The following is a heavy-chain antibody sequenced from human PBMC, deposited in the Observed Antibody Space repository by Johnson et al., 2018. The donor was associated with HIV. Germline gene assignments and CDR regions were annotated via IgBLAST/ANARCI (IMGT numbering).Heavy chain of an antibody. V-gene: IGHV3-66*03. CDR1: GFTVSSNY. CDR2: IYSGGTT. J-gene: IGHJ3*02. D-gene: IGHD6-13*01. CDR3: ARDLRIYSSSTIRGDAFDI. Sequence: VQLVESGGGLIQPGGSLRLSCAASGFTVSSNYMSWVRQAPGKGLEWVSLIYSGGTTYYADSVKGRFTISRDNSKNTLYLQMNSLRAEDTAVYYCARDLRIYSSSTIRGDAFDIWGQGTMVTVSS.